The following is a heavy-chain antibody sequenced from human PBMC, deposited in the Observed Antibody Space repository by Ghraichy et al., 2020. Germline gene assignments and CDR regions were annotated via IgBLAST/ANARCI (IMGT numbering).Heavy chain of an antibody. Sequence: SETLSLTCAVYGGSFSGYYWSWIRQPPGKGLEWIGEINHSGSTNYNPSLKSRVTISVDTSKNQFSLKLSSVTAADTAVYYCARGYPPPYAVVAATRWFDPWGQGTLVTVSS. CDR2: INHSGST. J-gene: IGHJ5*02. D-gene: IGHD2-15*01. V-gene: IGHV4-34*01. CDR1: GGSFSGYY. CDR3: ARGYPPPYAVVAATRWFDP.